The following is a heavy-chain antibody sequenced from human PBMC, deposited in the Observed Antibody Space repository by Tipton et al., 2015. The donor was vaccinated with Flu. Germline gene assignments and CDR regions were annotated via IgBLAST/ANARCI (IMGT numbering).Heavy chain of an antibody. Sequence: TLSLTCAVSGSSFSGYYWSWLRQSPGKGLEWIAEINHSGSINYNPSLQSRVSLSADTSENYFSLRLRSVTAADTAMYYCARHYGDYDPFSFFSYWGQGALVTVSS. CDR1: GSSFSGYY. CDR3: ARHYGDYDPFSFFSY. V-gene: IGHV4-34*01. J-gene: IGHJ4*02. D-gene: IGHD4-17*01. CDR2: INHSGSI.